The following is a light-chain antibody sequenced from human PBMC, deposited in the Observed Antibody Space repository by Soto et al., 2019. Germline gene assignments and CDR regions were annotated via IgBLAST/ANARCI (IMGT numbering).Light chain of an antibody. Sequence: QSVLTQPRSVSGSPGQSVTISCTGTSSDVGGYNYVSWYQQHPGKAPKLMIYDVSKRPSGVPDRFSGSKSGNTASLTISGLQAEDEADYYCSSYASSSPPYVFGTGTKVPVL. V-gene: IGLV2-11*01. J-gene: IGLJ1*01. CDR3: SSYASSSPPYV. CDR1: SSDVGGYNY. CDR2: DVS.